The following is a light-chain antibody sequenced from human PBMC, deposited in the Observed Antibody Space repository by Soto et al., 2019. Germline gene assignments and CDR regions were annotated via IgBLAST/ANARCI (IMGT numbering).Light chain of an antibody. CDR3: QQYNTYSFT. Sequence: DIQMTQSPSTLSASVGDRVTITCRASQTINDWLAWNQQKPGKAPRLLIYKASTLESGVPSRFSGSGFGTEFTLTISSLQPDDFATYYCQQYNTYSFTFGPGAKVDIK. CDR1: QTINDW. CDR2: KAS. J-gene: IGKJ3*01. V-gene: IGKV1-5*03.